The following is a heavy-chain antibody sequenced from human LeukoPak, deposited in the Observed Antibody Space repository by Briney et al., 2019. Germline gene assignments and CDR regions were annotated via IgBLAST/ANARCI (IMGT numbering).Heavy chain of an antibody. CDR1: GGSISSSSYY. J-gene: IGHJ3*02. V-gene: IGHV4-39*07. CDR2: IYHSGST. D-gene: IGHD3-22*01. CDR3: ARVVITMNVGAFDI. Sequence: PSETLSLTCTVSGGSISSSSYYWGWIRQPPGKGLEWIGYIYHSGSTYYNPSLKSRVTISVDRSKNQFSLKLSSVTAADTAVYYCARVVITMNVGAFDIWGQGTMVTVSS.